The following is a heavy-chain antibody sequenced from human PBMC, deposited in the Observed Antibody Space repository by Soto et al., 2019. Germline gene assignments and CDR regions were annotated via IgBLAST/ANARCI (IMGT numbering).Heavy chain of an antibody. Sequence: SETLSLTCAVYGGSFSGYYWSWIRQPPGKGLEWIGEINHSGSTNYNPSLKSRVTISVDTSKNQFSLKLSSVTAADTAVYYCATRSYFDSLYYLDVWGKGTTVTVSS. D-gene: IGHD3-9*01. CDR2: INHSGST. CDR1: GGSFSGYY. CDR3: ATRSYFDSLYYLDV. V-gene: IGHV4-34*01. J-gene: IGHJ6*03.